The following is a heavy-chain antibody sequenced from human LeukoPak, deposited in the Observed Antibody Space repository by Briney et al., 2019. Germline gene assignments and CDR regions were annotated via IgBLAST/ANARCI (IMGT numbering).Heavy chain of an antibody. CDR1: GGSISSSSYY. CDR3: ASSGVTQWLDPLYYYYYMDV. D-gene: IGHD6-19*01. V-gene: IGHV4-39*07. CDR2: IYYSGST. Sequence: PSETLSLTCTVSGGSISSSSYYWGWIRQPPGKGLEWIGSIYYSGSTYYNPSLKSRVTISVDTSKNQFSLKLSSVTAADTAVYYCASSGVTQWLDPLYYYYYMDVWGKGTTVTVSS. J-gene: IGHJ6*03.